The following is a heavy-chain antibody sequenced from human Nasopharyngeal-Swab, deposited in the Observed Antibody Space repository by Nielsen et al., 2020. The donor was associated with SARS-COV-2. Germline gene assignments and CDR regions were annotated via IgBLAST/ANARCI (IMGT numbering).Heavy chain of an antibody. CDR2: SHSNSLT. V-gene: IGHV3-23*01. D-gene: IGHD3-10*01. J-gene: IGHJ4*02. Sequence: WIRQPPGKGLEWVSGSHSNSLTEYAGSVKGRFTISRDNSKNTLHLQMNSLRAEDTAVYYCAKGLRDDAGWAFDYWGQGTVVTVSS. CDR3: AKGLRDDAGWAFDY.